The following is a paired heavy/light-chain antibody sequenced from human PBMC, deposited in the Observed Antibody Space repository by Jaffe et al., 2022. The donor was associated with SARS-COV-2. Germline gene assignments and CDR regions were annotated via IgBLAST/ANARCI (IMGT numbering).Light chain of an antibody. Sequence: EMVMTQSPATLSVSPGERATLSCRASQSVSTNLAWYQQIPGQAPRLLVYGASIRATGGPARFSGSGSGTDFTLTISSLRSEDSAVYYCQQYNSWPHTFGQGTRVEIK. J-gene: IGKJ1*01. CDR3: QQYNSWPHT. CDR1: QSVSTN. V-gene: IGKV3-15*01. CDR2: GAS.
Heavy chain of an antibody. Sequence: QVQLVESGGGVVQPGRSLRLSCAASGFPFGTYGMHWVRQAPGRGLEWMAVIWFDGSIKYYADSVKGRFIISRDNSRDTLYLQLNSLRVEDTAVYYCARAVGPFDYWGQGTLVAVSS. J-gene: IGHJ4*02. CDR3: ARAVGPFDY. CDR2: IWFDGSIK. V-gene: IGHV3-33*01. CDR1: GFPFGTYG. D-gene: IGHD1-26*01.